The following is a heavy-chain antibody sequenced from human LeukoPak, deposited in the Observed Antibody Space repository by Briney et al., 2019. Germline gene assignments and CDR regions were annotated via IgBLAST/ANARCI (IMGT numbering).Heavy chain of an antibody. CDR3: ARVVVWEYYYYGMDV. V-gene: IGHV1-69*13. CDR1: GGTFSSYA. J-gene: IGHJ6*02. D-gene: IGHD2-8*02. CDR2: IIPIFGTA. Sequence: ASVKVSCKASGGTFSSYAISWVRQAPGQGLEWMGGIIPIFGTANYAQKFQGRVTITADESTSTAYMELSSLRSEDTAVYYRARVVVWEYYYYGMDVWGQGTTVTVSS.